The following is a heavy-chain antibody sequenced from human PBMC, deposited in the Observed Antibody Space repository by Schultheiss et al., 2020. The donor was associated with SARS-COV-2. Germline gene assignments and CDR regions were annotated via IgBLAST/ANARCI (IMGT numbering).Heavy chain of an antibody. V-gene: IGHV4-59*08. J-gene: IGHJ4*02. Sequence: SETLSLTCTVSGGSISSSYWSWIRQPPGKGLEWIGYIYYSENINYNPSLKSRVTISVDTSKNQFSLKLSSVTAADTAVYYCARHSGDYNFDYWGQGTLVTVSS. CDR3: ARHSGDYNFDY. D-gene: IGHD4-17*01. CDR1: GGSISSSY. CDR2: IYYSENI.